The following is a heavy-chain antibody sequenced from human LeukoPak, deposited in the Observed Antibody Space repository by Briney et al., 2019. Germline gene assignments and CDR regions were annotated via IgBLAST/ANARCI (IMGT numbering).Heavy chain of an antibody. D-gene: IGHD3-22*01. V-gene: IGHV3-30-3*01. Sequence: SLRLSCAASGFTFSSYAMHWVRQAPGKGLEWVAVISYDGSNKYYADSVKGRFTISRDNSKNTLYLQMNSLRAEDTAVYYCARGNTYYYDTSGYAGAFDLWGHGTMVTVSS. CDR2: ISYDGSNK. CDR3: ARGNTYYYDTSGYAGAFDL. CDR1: GFTFSSYA. J-gene: IGHJ3*01.